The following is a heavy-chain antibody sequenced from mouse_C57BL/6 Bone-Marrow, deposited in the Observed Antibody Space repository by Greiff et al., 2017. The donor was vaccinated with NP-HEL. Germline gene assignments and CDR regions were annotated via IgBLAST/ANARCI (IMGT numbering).Heavy chain of an antibody. CDR1: GFTFSSYA. Sequence: DVQLVESGGGLVKPGGSLKLSCAASGFTFSSYAMSWVRQTPEKRLEWVATISDGGSYTYYPDNVKGRFTISRDNAKNNLYLQMSHLKSEDTAMYYCASRAPHYYAMDYWGQGTSVTVSS. CDR3: ASRAPHYYAMDY. CDR2: ISDGGSYT. J-gene: IGHJ4*01. V-gene: IGHV5-4*03.